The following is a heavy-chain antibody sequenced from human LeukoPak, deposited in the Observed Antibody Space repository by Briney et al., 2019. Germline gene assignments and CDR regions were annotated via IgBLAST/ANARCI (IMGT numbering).Heavy chain of an antibody. Sequence: GGSLRLSCAASGFTFSSYDLSWVRQAPGKGLECVSAIRRGVGSTYYADSVKGRFTISRDNSKNTLYLQMNNLRADDTAVYYCAKKGQADDNGKPDWGQGTLVTVSS. CDR1: GFTFSSYD. V-gene: IGHV3-23*01. J-gene: IGHJ4*02. CDR2: IRRGVGST. D-gene: IGHD1-1*01. CDR3: AKKGQADDNGKPD.